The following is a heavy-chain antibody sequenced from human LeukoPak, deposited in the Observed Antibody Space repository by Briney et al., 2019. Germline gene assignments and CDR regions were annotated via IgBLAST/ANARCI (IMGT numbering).Heavy chain of an antibody. J-gene: IGHJ4*02. V-gene: IGHV3-23*01. CDR3: AKDYCTGTNCYGDY. D-gene: IGHD2-2*01. Sequence: GGSLRLSCAASGFTVSSNYMSWVRQAPGKGLEWVSAVSAGGGDTYYADSVKGRFTISRDNSKSTLYLQMNSLRAEDTAVYYCAKDYCTGTNCYGDYWGQGTLVTVSS. CDR2: VSAGGGDT. CDR1: GFTVSSNY.